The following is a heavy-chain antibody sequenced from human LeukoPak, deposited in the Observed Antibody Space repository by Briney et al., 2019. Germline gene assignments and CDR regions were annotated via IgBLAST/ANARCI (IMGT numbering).Heavy chain of an antibody. CDR3: ARFGTSSSRFFDQ. CDR1: GGSISAYY. Sequence: SETLSLTCTVSGGSISAYYWSWIRQLPGKGLEWIGYIHYSGTTNYNASLKSRVTIALDTSKNQFSLNLYSVTAADTAVYYCARFGTSSSRFFDQWGQGTLVSVSS. D-gene: IGHD6-6*01. CDR2: IHYSGTT. J-gene: IGHJ4*02. V-gene: IGHV4-59*01.